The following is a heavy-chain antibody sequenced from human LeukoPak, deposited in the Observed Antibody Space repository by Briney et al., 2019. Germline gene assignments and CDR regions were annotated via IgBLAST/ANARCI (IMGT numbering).Heavy chain of an antibody. D-gene: IGHD2-2*01. Sequence: SETLSLTCTVSGGSISSYYWSWIRQPAGKGLEWIGRIYTSGSTNYNPSLKSRVTMSVDTSKNQFSLKLSSVTAADTAVYYCARQVVPAATGWFDHWGQGTLVTVSS. CDR3: ARQVVPAATGWFDH. CDR2: IYTSGST. J-gene: IGHJ5*02. CDR1: GGSISSYY. V-gene: IGHV4-4*07.